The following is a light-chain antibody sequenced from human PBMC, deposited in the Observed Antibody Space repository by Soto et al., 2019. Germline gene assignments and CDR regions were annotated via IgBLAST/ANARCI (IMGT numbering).Light chain of an antibody. Sequence: QSVLTQPASVSGSPGQSITISCTGTSSDVGGYKYVSWYQQHPGKAPKLMIYEVNNRPSGVSNRFSGSKSGNTASLTISGLQAEDEADYFYSSYTINSTGVFGPGTKVTVX. J-gene: IGLJ1*01. CDR1: SSDVGGYKY. CDR3: SSYTINSTGV. V-gene: IGLV2-14*01. CDR2: EVN.